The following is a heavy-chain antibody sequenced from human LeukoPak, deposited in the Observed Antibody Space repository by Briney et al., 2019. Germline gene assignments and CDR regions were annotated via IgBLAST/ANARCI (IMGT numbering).Heavy chain of an antibody. CDR3: ARRQIQLWGPFDY. D-gene: IGHD5-18*01. CDR2: IYYSGST. V-gene: IGHV4-39*01. CDR1: GGSISSSSYY. J-gene: IGHJ4*02. Sequence: PSETLSLTCTVSGGSISSSSYYWGWIRQPPGKGLEWIGSIYYSGSTYYNPSLKSRVTISVDTSKNQFSLKLSSVTAADTAVYYCARRQIQLWGPFDYWGQGTLVTVSS.